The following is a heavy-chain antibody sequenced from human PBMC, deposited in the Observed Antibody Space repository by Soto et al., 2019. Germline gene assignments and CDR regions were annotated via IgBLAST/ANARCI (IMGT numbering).Heavy chain of an antibody. CDR1: GGSISSSNW. V-gene: IGHV4-4*02. CDR2: IYHSGST. CDR3: ARVISWNDQDYFDY. J-gene: IGHJ4*02. Sequence: SETPSLTCAVSGGSISSSNWWSWVRQPPGKGLEWIGEIYHSGSTNYNPSLKSRVTISVDKSKNQFSLKLSSVTAADTAVYYCARVISWNDQDYFDYWGQGTLVTVSS. D-gene: IGHD1-1*01.